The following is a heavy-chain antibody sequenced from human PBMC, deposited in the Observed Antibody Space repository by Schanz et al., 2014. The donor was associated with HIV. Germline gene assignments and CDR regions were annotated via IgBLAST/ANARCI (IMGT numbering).Heavy chain of an antibody. CDR2: IWNDGTNK. Sequence: QVQLVESGGGVVQPGRSLTVSCAASGFTFSSYGMHWVRQAPGKGLEWVAVIWNDGTNKYYADSVKGRFTISRDNAKNSLYLQMNSLRAEDTAVYYCARDGGSYNYGHPIDYWGQGTLVIVSS. V-gene: IGHV3-33*01. CDR3: ARDGGSYNYGHPIDY. D-gene: IGHD5-18*01. J-gene: IGHJ4*02. CDR1: GFTFSSYG.